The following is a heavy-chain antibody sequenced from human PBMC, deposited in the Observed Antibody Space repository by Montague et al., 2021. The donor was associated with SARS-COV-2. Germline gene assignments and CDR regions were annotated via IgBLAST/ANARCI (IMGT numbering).Heavy chain of an antibody. J-gene: IGHJ2*01. CDR3: AKGSGDP. CDR2: IYTSGST. V-gene: IGHV4-31*03. Sequence: TLSLTCTVSGGSVTSATYYWSWFRQRPGRGLEWVGFIYTSGSTAYSPSLESRLTMSIDTSKNQFSLRLTSATAADTAVYYCAKGSGDPWGRGTRVAVSS. CDR1: GGSVTSATYY.